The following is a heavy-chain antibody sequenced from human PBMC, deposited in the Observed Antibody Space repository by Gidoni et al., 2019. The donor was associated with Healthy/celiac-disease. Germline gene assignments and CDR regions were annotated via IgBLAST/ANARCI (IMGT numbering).Heavy chain of an antibody. CDR3: AKEASYRCYYDSSGYCGSDY. V-gene: IGHV3-9*01. Sequence: EVQLVESGGGLVQPGRSLRLSCAASGFTFVDYAIHWVRQAPGKGLEWVSGISWNSGSIGYADSVKGRFTISRDNAKNSLYLQMNSLRAEDTALYYCAKEASYRCYYDSSGYCGSDYWGQGTLVTVSS. J-gene: IGHJ4*02. D-gene: IGHD3-22*01. CDR1: GFTFVDYA. CDR2: ISWNSGSI.